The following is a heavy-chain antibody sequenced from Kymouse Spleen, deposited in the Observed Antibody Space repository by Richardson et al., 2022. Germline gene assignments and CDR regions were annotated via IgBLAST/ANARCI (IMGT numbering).Heavy chain of an antibody. CDR2: IWYDGSNK. J-gene: IGHJ2*01. CDR3: ARETRCIAAAGHWYFDL. V-gene: IGHV3-33*01. D-gene: IGHD6-13*01. Sequence: QVQLVESGGGVVQPGRSLRLSCAASGFTFSSYGMHWVRQAPGKGLEWVAVIWYDGSNKYYADSVKGRFTISRDNSKNTLYLQMNSLRAEDTAVYYCARETRCIAAAGHWYFDLWGRGTLVTVSS. CDR1: GFTFSSYG.